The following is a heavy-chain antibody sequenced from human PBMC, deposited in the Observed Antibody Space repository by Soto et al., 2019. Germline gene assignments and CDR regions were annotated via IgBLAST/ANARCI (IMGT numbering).Heavy chain of an antibody. D-gene: IGHD1-26*01. Sequence: QVQLVESGGVVVQPGRSLRLSCAASGFTFSSYAMHWVRQAPGKGLEWVSVISYDGSNKYYADSVKGRFTISRDNFKNTLYLPMNSQRAEDTAVYYCARDQYSGSYLDYWGQGTLVTVSS. CDR2: ISYDGSNK. CDR3: ARDQYSGSYLDY. J-gene: IGHJ4*02. V-gene: IGHV3-30-3*01. CDR1: GFTFSSYA.